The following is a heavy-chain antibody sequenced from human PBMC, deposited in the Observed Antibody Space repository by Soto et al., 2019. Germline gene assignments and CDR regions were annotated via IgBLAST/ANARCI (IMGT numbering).Heavy chain of an antibody. V-gene: IGHV4-59*08. D-gene: IGHD6-13*01. CDR1: GGSMSGYY. Sequence: NPSETLSLTCSVSGGSMSGYYWTWIRQSPGKGLEWIGCVHFTGSTNYNPSLKSRVNISLDTSKNQFSLKLSSVTAADTAVYYCARRRGADSSSWYLSSYYYYGMDAWGQGTPVTVSS. J-gene: IGHJ6*02. CDR3: ARRRGADSSSWYLSSYYYYGMDA. CDR2: VHFTGST.